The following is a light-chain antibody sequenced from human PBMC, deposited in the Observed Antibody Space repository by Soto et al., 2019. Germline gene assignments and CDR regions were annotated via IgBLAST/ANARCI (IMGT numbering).Light chain of an antibody. J-gene: IGKJ1*01. CDR3: QQYGSSPRT. CDR1: RGVSANY. V-gene: IGKV3-20*01. CDR2: GAS. Sequence: LTPSPVTLSLSPWEGSTLSWGPSRGVSANYLAWYQQKPGQAPTLLIYGASIRAAGIPDRFSGSGSGTDFTLTIRRLEPEDFAVYYCQQYGSSPRTFGQGTRWIS.